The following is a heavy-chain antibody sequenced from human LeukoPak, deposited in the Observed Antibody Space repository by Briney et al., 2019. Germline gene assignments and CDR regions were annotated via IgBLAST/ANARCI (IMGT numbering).Heavy chain of an antibody. Sequence: GGSLRLSCAASGFTFYNSAMNWVRQAPGKGLEWVSYINLNSRTIDYADSVRGRFTISRDNAKSSLYLQMNSLRAEDTAVYYCARGGAARPDYWGQGTLVTVFS. CDR1: GFTFYNSA. V-gene: IGHV3-48*01. CDR2: INLNSRTI. J-gene: IGHJ4*02. CDR3: ARGGAARPDY. D-gene: IGHD6-6*01.